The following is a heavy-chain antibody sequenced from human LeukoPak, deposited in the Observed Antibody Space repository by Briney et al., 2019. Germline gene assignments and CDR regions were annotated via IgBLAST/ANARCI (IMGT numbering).Heavy chain of an antibody. Sequence: NSSETLSLTCAVCGGSFSGYYWSWIRQPPGKGLEWIGEINHSGSTNYNPSLKSRVTISVDTSKNQFSLKLSSVTAADTAVYYCARVVARFLEWLLPGGSWFDPWGQGTLVTVSS. J-gene: IGHJ5*02. CDR3: ARVVARFLEWLLPGGSWFDP. D-gene: IGHD3-3*01. V-gene: IGHV4-34*01. CDR1: GGSFSGYY. CDR2: INHSGST.